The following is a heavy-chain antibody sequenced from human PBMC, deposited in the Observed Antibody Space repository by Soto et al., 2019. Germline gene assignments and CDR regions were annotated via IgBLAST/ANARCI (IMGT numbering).Heavy chain of an antibody. D-gene: IGHD2-8*01. CDR3: VSWVSPHFDY. Sequence: EVQLLESGGGLVQPGGSLRLSCAVSGLTFRKHAMSWVRQAPGKGLEWVSTIAPIGYSTHYAGSVEGRFTISRDDSKSTLDLQMNSLRGDDTAVYYCVSWVSPHFDYWGQGTLVSVSS. CDR1: GLTFRKHA. CDR2: IAPIGYST. J-gene: IGHJ4*02. V-gene: IGHV3-23*01.